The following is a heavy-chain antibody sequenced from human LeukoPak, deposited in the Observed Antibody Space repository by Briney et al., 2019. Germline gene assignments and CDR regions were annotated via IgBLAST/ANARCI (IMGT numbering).Heavy chain of an antibody. D-gene: IGHD3-22*01. CDR2: ISAYNGNT. CDR3: ARAPYYYDSSGYYDN. CDR1: GYTFTSYG. J-gene: IGHJ4*02. Sequence: ASVKVSCKASGYTFTSYGISWVRQAPGQGLEWMGWISAYNGNTNYAQKLQDRVTMTTDTSTSTAYMELRSLRSDDTAVYYCARAPYYYDSSGYYDNWGQGTLVTVSS. V-gene: IGHV1-18*01.